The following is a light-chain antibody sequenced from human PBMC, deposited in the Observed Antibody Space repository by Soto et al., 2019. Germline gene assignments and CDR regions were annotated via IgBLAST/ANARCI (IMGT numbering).Light chain of an antibody. CDR1: QNIRSR. Sequence: DFQMTQSPSTLSASVGGRVTITCRASQNIRSRFAWFQQKPGKAPKLLIYDASSLESWVPQRFSGSGSGTEFTLTISSLQTDDFSTYYCQQYHSYWTFGQGTKV. J-gene: IGKJ1*01. CDR2: DAS. V-gene: IGKV1-5*01. CDR3: QQYHSYWT.